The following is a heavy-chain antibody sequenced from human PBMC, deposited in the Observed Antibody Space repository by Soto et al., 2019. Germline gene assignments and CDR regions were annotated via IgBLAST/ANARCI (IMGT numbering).Heavy chain of an antibody. CDR2: SIPNFGTA. D-gene: IGHD3-10*01. V-gene: IGHV1-69*12. CDR1: GGTFSSYA. J-gene: IGHJ6*02. Sequence: QVQLVQSGAEVKKPGSSVKVSCKASGGTFSSYAISWVRQAPGQGLEWMGGSIPNFGTANYAQKFQGRVTITADESTSAAYMELSSRRSEDTAVYYWATHGAAHYYYRMDVWGQGTTVTVSS. CDR3: ATHGAAHYYYRMDV.